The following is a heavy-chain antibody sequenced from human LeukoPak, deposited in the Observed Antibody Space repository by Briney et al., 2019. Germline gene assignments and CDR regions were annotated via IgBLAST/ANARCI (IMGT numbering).Heavy chain of an antibody. CDR3: ARDIIVVVPAAYYFDY. CDR1: GFTFSSYA. CDR2: ISYDGSNK. J-gene: IGHJ4*02. V-gene: IGHV3-30-3*01. D-gene: IGHD2-2*01. Sequence: GGSLRLSCAASGFTFSSYAMHWVRQAPGKGLEWVAVISYDGSNKYYADSVKGRFTISRDNSKNTLYLQMNSLRAEDTAVYYCARDIIVVVPAAYYFDYWGQGTLVTVSP.